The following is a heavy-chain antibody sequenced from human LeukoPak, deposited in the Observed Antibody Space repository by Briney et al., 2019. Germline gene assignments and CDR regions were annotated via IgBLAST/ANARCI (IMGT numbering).Heavy chain of an antibody. Sequence: ASVKVSCKASGGTFSSYAISWVRQAPGQGLEWMGKIIPIFGIANYAQKFQGRVTITAGKSTSTAYMELSSLRSEDTAVYYCARDGPSYYDSSGYEYYFDYWGQGTLVAVSS. CDR2: IIPIFGIA. D-gene: IGHD3-22*01. CDR1: GGTFSSYA. CDR3: ARDGPSYYDSSGYEYYFDY. V-gene: IGHV1-69*04. J-gene: IGHJ4*02.